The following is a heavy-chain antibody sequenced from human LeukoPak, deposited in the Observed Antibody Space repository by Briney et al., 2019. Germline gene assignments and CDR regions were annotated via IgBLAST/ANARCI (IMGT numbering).Heavy chain of an antibody. Sequence: GGSLRLSCAASGFTLSSYWMGWVRQAPGKGLEWVANIIQDGSVKYYVDSVKDRFTVSRDNAKNSLYLQMNSLRAEDTAVYYCARNPPSLDYWGQGTLVAVSS. CDR1: GFTLSSYW. CDR3: ARNPPSLDY. J-gene: IGHJ4*02. V-gene: IGHV3-7*01. CDR2: IIQDGSVK.